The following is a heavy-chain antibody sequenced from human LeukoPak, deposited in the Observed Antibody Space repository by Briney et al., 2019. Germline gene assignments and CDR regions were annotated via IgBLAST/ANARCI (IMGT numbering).Heavy chain of an antibody. V-gene: IGHV1-18*01. CDR1: GYTFTSYG. J-gene: IGHJ4*02. CDR2: ISTYNGNT. Sequence: GASVKVSCKASGYTFTSYGISWVRQAPGQGLEWMGWISTYNGNTNYAQKLQGRVTMTTDTSTSTAYMELRSLKSDDTAVYYCARDERSYGAPDYWGQGTLVTVSS. CDR3: ARDERSYGAPDY. D-gene: IGHD4-17*01.